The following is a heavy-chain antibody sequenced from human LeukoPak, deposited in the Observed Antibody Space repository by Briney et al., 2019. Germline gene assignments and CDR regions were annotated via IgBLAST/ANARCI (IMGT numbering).Heavy chain of an antibody. CDR2: ISGSGSGT. D-gene: IGHD5-24*01. V-gene: IGHV3-23*01. CDR1: GFTFSTYA. CDR3: AKEMATIRAFDF. J-gene: IGHJ3*01. Sequence: PGGSLRLSXAASGFTFSTYAMSWVCQAPGKGLEWVSVISGSGSGTYYADSVKGRFTISRDNPKNTLYLQMNSLRAEDTAVYYCAKEMATIRAFDFWGQGTMVTVSS.